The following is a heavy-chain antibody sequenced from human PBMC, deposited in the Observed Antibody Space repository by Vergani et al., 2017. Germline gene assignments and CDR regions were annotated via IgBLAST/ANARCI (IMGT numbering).Heavy chain of an antibody. CDR1: GYTFTNYY. Sequence: QVQLVQSGAEVKKPGASVKVSCKAFGYTFTNYYIHWVRQAPGQGLEWMGIINPSGGSTKYAQKFQGRVTMTRDTSTSTVYMELSSLRSDDTAVYSCATGPMSGAGWLDPWGQGTLVTVS. D-gene: IGHD7-27*01. CDR2: INPSGGST. CDR3: ATGPMSGAGWLDP. V-gene: IGHV1-46*01. J-gene: IGHJ5*02.